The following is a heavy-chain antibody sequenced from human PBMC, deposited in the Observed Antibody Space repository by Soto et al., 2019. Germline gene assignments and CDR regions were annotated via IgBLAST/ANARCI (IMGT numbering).Heavy chain of an antibody. CDR2: ISGSGGST. CDR3: AKPPRAGYYYGMDV. V-gene: IGHV3-23*01. CDR1: RFTFSSYA. J-gene: IGHJ6*02. Sequence: GGSLRLSCAASRFTFSSYAMSWVRQAPGKGLEWVSAISGSGGSTYYADSVKGRFTISRDNSKNTLYLQMNSLRAEDTAVYYCAKPPRAGYYYGMDVWGQGTTVTVSS. D-gene: IGHD3-10*01.